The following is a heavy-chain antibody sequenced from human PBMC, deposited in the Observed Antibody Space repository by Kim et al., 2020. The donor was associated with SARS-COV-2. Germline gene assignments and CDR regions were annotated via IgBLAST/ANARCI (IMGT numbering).Heavy chain of an antibody. CDR2: ITWNSGTI. V-gene: IGHV3-9*01. CDR1: GFAFGDYA. D-gene: IGHD4-17*01. Sequence: GGSLRLSCAGSGFAFGDYAIHWVRQAPGKGLEWVAGITWNSGTIGYADSVKGRLTISRDNAKNSLYLQMDSLRPEDTASYYCAKSFIEGDYDGNPFFDNWGQGTLVAVSS. J-gene: IGHJ4*02. CDR3: AKSFIEGDYDGNPFFDN.